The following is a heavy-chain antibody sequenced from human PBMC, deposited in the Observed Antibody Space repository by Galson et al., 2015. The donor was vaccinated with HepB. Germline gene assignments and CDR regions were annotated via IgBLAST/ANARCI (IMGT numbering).Heavy chain of an antibody. J-gene: IGHJ6*02. CDR1: GDSVSSNSAA. D-gene: IGHD1-26*01. CDR3: ARTPSGSYSLYYYYYGMDV. V-gene: IGHV6-1*01. CDR2: TYYRSKWYN. Sequence: CAISGDSVSSNSAAWNWIRQSPSRGLEWLGRTYYRSKWYNDYAVSVKSRITINPDTSKDQFSLQLNSVTPEDTAVYYCARTPSGSYSLYYYYYGMDVWGQGTTVPVSS.